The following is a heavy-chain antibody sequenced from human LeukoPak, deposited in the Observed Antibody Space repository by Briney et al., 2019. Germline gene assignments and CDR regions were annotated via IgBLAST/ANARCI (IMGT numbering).Heavy chain of an antibody. CDR3: ARIRYSSGWYAFDI. CDR1: GFSLSTSGMC. Sequence: SGPTLVKPTQTLTLTCTFSGFSLSTSGMCVSWIRQPPGKALEWLARIDWDDDKYYSTSLETRLTISKDTSKNQVVLTMTNMDPVDTATYYCARIRYSSGWYAFDIRGQGTMVTVSS. J-gene: IGHJ3*02. CDR2: IDWDDDK. D-gene: IGHD6-19*01. V-gene: IGHV2-70*11.